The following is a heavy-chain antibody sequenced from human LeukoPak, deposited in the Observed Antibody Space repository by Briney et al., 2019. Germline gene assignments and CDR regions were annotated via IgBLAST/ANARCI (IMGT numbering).Heavy chain of an antibody. J-gene: IGHJ4*02. V-gene: IGHV4-61*02. CDR2: IYTSGST. Sequence: SQTLSLTCTVSGGSISSGSYYWSWIRQPAGKGLEWIGRIYTSGSTNYNPSLKSRVTISVDTSKNQFSLKLSSVTAADTAAYYCARSNYDILTGYYLDFDYWGQGTLVTVSS. CDR1: GGSISSGSYY. CDR3: ARSNYDILTGYYLDFDY. D-gene: IGHD3-9*01.